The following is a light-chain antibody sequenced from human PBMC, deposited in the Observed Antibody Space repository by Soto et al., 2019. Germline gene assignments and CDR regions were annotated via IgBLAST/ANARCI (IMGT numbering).Light chain of an antibody. J-gene: IGLJ2*01. Sequence: QSVLTQPPSVSGAPGQRVTISCTGSSSNIGAGYDVHWYQQLPGTAPKLLIYGNSNRPSGVPDRFSCSKSGTSASLAITGLQAEDEADYYCQSYDSRLSQVFGGGTKLTVL. V-gene: IGLV1-40*01. CDR3: QSYDSRLSQV. CDR1: SSNIGAGYD. CDR2: GNS.